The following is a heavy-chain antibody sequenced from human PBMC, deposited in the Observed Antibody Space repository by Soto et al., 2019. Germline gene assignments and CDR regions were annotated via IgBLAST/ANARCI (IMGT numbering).Heavy chain of an antibody. V-gene: IGHV3-23*01. Sequence: PGGSLRLSCAASGFTFSSYAMSWVRQAPGKGLEWVSAISGSGGSTYYADSVKGRFTISRDNSKNSLYLQMNSLRAEDTAVYYCARGGYYDSSGTWTHDAFDIWGQGTMVTVSS. J-gene: IGHJ3*02. CDR2: ISGSGGST. CDR1: GFTFSSYA. CDR3: ARGGYYDSSGTWTHDAFDI. D-gene: IGHD3-22*01.